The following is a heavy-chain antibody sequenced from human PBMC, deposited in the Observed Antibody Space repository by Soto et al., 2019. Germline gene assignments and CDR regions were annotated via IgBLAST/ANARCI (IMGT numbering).Heavy chain of an antibody. V-gene: IGHV1-69*13. CDR1: GGTFSSYA. J-gene: IGHJ6*02. Sequence: ASVKVSCKASGGTFSSYAISWVRQAPGQGLEWMGGIIPIFGTANYAQKFQGRVTITADESTSTAYMELSSLRSEDTAVYYCARDSFLDIVVVPAAMRDKVYYYYGMDVWGQGTTVTVSS. CDR3: ARDSFLDIVVVPAAMRDKVYYYYGMDV. D-gene: IGHD2-2*03. CDR2: IIPIFGTA.